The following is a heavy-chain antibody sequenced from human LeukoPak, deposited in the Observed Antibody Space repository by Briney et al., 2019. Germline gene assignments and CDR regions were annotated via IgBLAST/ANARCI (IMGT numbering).Heavy chain of an antibody. D-gene: IGHD3-16*02. CDR2: IYYSGST. Sequence: KPSETLSLTCTVSGGSISSSSYYWGWIRQPPGKGLEWIGSIYYSGSTYYNPSLKSRVTISVDTSKNQFSLKLSSVTAADTAVYYCARDVYDYVWGSYRYRDQFAFDIWGQGTMVTVSS. V-gene: IGHV4-39*07. J-gene: IGHJ3*02. CDR1: GGSISSSSYY. CDR3: ARDVYDYVWGSYRYRDQFAFDI.